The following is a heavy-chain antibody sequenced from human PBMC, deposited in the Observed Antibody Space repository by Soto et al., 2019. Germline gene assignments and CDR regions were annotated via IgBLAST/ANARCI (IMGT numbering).Heavy chain of an antibody. J-gene: IGHJ6*02. Sequence: EVQLVESGGGLVQPGGSLRLSCAASGFTVSSNYMSWVRQAPGKGLEWVSVIYSGGSTYYADSVKGRFTISRDNSKNTLYLQMNSLRAEDTAVYYCARASGSSRYYYYGMDVWGHGTTVTVSS. CDR1: GFTVSSNY. V-gene: IGHV3-66*01. CDR3: ARASGSSRYYYYGMDV. D-gene: IGHD1-26*01. CDR2: IYSGGST.